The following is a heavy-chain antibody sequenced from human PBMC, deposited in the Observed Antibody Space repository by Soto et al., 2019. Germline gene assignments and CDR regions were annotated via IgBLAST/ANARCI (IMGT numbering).Heavy chain of an antibody. CDR2: INWNGGST. Sequence: EVQLVESGGVVVRPGGSLRLSCAASGFTFDDYGMSWVRQAPGKGLEWVSGINWNGGSTGYADSVKGRFTISRDNAKNSLYLQMNSLRAEDTAVYHCARGRAPTYYYYYMDVWGKGTTVTVSS. CDR3: ARGRAPTYYYYYMDV. J-gene: IGHJ6*03. V-gene: IGHV3-20*01. CDR1: GFTFDDYG.